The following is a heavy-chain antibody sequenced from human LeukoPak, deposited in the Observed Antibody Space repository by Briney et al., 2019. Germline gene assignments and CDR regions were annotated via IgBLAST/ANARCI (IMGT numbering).Heavy chain of an antibody. Sequence: GGSLRPSCAASGFTFSSYAMSWVRQAPGKGLEWVSAISGSGGSTYYADSVKGRFTISRDNAKNSLYLQMNSLRAEDTAVYYCARAVSSSWIGLADYWGQGTLVTVSS. V-gene: IGHV3-23*01. CDR3: ARAVSSSWIGLADY. D-gene: IGHD6-13*01. CDR2: ISGSGGST. J-gene: IGHJ4*02. CDR1: GFTFSSYA.